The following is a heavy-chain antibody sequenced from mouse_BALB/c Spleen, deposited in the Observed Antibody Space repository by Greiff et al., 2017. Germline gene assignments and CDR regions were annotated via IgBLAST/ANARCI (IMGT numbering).Heavy chain of an antibody. CDR1: GYTFTSYW. J-gene: IGHJ2*01. V-gene: IGHV1S81*02. CDR2: INPSNGRT. Sequence: VQLKQPGAELVKPGASVKLSCKASGYTFTSYWMHWVKQRPGQGLEWIGEINPSNGRTNYNEKFKSKATLTVDKSSSTAYMQLSSLTSEDSAVYYCARGDDYWGQGTTLTVSS. CDR3: ARGDDY.